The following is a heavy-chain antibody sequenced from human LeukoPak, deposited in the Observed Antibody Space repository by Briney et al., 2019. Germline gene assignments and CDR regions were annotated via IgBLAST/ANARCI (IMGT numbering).Heavy chain of an antibody. CDR2: IIPILGIA. J-gene: IGHJ4*02. CDR3: ARDHPHTIFF. Sequence: ASVKVSCKASGGTLSSYAISWVRQAPGQGLEWMGRIIPILGIANYAQKFQGRVTITADKSTSTAYMELSSLRSEDTAVYYCARDHPHTIFFWGQGTLVTVSS. CDR1: GGTLSSYA. V-gene: IGHV1-69*04. D-gene: IGHD3-3*01.